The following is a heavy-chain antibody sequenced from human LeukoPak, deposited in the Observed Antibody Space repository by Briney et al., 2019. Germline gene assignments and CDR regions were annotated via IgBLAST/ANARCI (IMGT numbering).Heavy chain of an antibody. V-gene: IGHV3-30*02. CDR2: IWFDGTDK. CDR3: TKVTSGG. Sequence: GGSLRLSCAASGFTFSNYGMHWVCQAPGKGLEWVAHIWFDGTDKYYADSVKGRFSISRDNSKNTLYLQMNSLRVEDTAVYYCTKVTSGGWGQGTLVTVSS. D-gene: IGHD3-10*01. J-gene: IGHJ4*02. CDR1: GFTFSNYG.